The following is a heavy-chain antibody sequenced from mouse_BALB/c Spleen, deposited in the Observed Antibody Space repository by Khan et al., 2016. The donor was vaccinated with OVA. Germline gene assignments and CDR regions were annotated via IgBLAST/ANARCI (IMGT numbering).Heavy chain of an antibody. J-gene: IGHJ1*01. CDR2: IYPGSGST. CDR1: GYNFTSYW. D-gene: IGHD1-1*01. Sequence: QVRLQQSGAELVKPGTSVKLSCKASGYNFTSYWINWVKLRPGQGLEWIGDIYPGSGSTNYNEKFNSKAALTVDTSSSTAFMQLSSLASEDSALYFCARRSYYGTRNFDVWGAGTTVTVSS. V-gene: IGHV1-55*01. CDR3: ARRSYYGTRNFDV.